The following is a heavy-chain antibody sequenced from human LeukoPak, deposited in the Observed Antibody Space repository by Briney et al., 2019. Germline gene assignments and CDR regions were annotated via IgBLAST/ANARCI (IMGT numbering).Heavy chain of an antibody. CDR3: ARGQYSSSSIDY. Sequence: NASETLSLTCTVSGGSISTSSHYWGWIRQPPAKGLEWIGSIYYTGTTYYNLSLRSRLTMSVNTSKNQFSLNLTSVTAADTAVYYCARGQYSSSSIDYWGQGTLVTVSS. V-gene: IGHV4-39*07. D-gene: IGHD6-6*01. CDR1: GGSISTSSHY. J-gene: IGHJ4*02. CDR2: IYYTGTT.